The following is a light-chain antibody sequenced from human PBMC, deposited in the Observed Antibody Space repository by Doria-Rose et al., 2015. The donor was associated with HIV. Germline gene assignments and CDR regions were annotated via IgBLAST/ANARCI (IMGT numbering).Light chain of an antibody. CDR1: QRVKSSY. J-gene: IGKJ5*01. Sequence: TQSPGTLSSSPGERATLSCRASQRVKSSYLAWYQQKSGQAPRLLIYDSSTRATGIPDRFSGSVSGTDFTLTISRLEPEDVAVYYCQQYGASRGTFGQGTRLEIK. V-gene: IGKV3-20*01. CDR3: QQYGASRGT. CDR2: DSS.